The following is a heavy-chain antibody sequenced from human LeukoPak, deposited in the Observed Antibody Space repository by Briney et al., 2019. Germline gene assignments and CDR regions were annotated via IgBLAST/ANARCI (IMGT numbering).Heavy chain of an antibody. J-gene: IGHJ6*03. CDR1: GGSISSSSYY. D-gene: IGHD6-13*01. Sequence: SETLSLTCTVSGGSISSSSYYWGWIRQPPGKGLEWIGSIYYSGSTYYNPSLKSRVTISVDTSKNQFSLKLSSVTAADTAVYYCARGTTGDFSSSWSYYYYYMDVWGKGTTVTVS. CDR3: ARGTTGDFSSSWSYYYYYMDV. V-gene: IGHV4-39*07. CDR2: IYYSGST.